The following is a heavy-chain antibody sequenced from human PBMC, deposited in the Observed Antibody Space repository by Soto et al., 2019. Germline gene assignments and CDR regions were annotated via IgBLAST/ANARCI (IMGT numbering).Heavy chain of an antibody. CDR2: ISGDGSST. CDR3: ARSLPGTYGAFDL. Sequence: EVQLVDSGGGLVQPGGSLRLSCAASEFTFRSYWMHWVRQSPGKGLVWVSRISGDGSSTNYADSVKGRFTISRDNDKNTVDLQIDSLRAEDTAVYYCARSLPGTYGAFDLWGQGTMVTVSS. J-gene: IGHJ3*01. V-gene: IGHV3-74*01. CDR1: EFTFRSYW. D-gene: IGHD1-7*01.